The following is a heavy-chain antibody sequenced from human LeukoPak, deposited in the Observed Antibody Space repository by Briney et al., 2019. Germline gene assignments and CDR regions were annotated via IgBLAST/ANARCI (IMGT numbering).Heavy chain of an antibody. CDR1: GFTFGDYA. CDR3: TREQKGGMDV. J-gene: IGHJ6*02. Sequence: GGSLRLSCTPSGFTFGDYAMTWVRQAPGKGLEWVGFIRSKAYGGTTEYAASVKGRFTISRDDSKSIAYLQMNSLETEDTAVYYCTREQKGGMDVWGQGTTDTVSS. CDR2: IRSKAYGGTT. V-gene: IGHV3-49*04.